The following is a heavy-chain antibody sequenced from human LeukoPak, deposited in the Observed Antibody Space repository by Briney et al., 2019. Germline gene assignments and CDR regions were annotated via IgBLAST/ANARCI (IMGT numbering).Heavy chain of an antibody. Sequence: ASVTVSCKVSGYTLTELSMHWVRQAHGKGIEWRGRFDPEDGETIYAQKFQGRVTMPADTSADTAYMELSSLRSEDTAVYYCATEGKMVRGLYTDYWGQGTLVTVSS. CDR2: FDPEDGET. CDR1: GYTLTELS. V-gene: IGHV1-24*01. J-gene: IGHJ4*02. CDR3: ATEGKMVRGLYTDY. D-gene: IGHD3-10*01.